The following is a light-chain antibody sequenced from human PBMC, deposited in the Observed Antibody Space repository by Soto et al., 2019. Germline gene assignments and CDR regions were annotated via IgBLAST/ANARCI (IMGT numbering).Light chain of an antibody. V-gene: IGKV1-5*01. Sequence: DIQLTQSPSTLSRPVGQTVTTTCRASQTISSWLAWYQQKPGKAPKLLIYDASTLESGVPSRFSGTGSGTEFTFSITSLQPEDFGTYYCQQCYMGWTFGQGTEVDIK. CDR2: DAS. CDR3: QQCYMGWT. CDR1: QTISSW. J-gene: IGKJ1*01.